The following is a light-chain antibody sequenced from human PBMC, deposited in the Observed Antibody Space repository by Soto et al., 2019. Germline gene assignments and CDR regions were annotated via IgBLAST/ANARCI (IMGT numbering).Light chain of an antibody. CDR3: QQYGTSPWT. Sequence: ELVLARSPAPLSLSPGARATPSCRASQSVSSYLAWYQKKPGQDPRIVIYDASIRATGIPDRISGSGSGTDFTLTISSLEPEDSAVYYCQQYGTSPWTFGQGTKVDIK. CDR1: QSVSSY. V-gene: IGKV3-11*01. J-gene: IGKJ1*01. CDR2: DAS.